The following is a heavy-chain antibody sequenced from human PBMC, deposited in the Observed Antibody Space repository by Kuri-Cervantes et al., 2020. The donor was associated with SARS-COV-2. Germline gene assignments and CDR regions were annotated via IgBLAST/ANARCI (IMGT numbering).Heavy chain of an antibody. D-gene: IGHD1-26*01. J-gene: IGHJ4*02. CDR2: ISFDGSNK. Sequence: GESLKISCPASRFTFSHYGVHWVRQAPGKGLEWVAVISFDGSNKYYGDSVKGRFTISRDNSKNMLYLQMDSLRADDTAVYYCAREKLYSGSHIDYWGQGTLVTVSS. CDR1: RFTFSHYG. CDR3: AREKLYSGSHIDY. V-gene: IGHV3-30-3*01.